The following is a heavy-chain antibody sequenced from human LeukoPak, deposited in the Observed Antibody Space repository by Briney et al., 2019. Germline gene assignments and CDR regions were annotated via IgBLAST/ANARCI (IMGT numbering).Heavy chain of an antibody. J-gene: IGHJ4*02. Sequence: SVKVSCKASGGTFSSYAISWVRQAPGQGLEWMGRIIPILGIANYAQKFQGRVTITADKSTSTAYMELSSLRSEDTAVYYCARSSSSPILNFDYWGQGTLVTVSS. CDR1: GGTFSSYA. V-gene: IGHV1-69*04. CDR3: ARSSSSPILNFDY. D-gene: IGHD6-6*01. CDR2: IIPILGIA.